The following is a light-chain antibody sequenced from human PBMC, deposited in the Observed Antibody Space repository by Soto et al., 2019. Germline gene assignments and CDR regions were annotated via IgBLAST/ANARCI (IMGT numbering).Light chain of an antibody. CDR3: QQTYSTIIT. V-gene: IGKV1-39*01. Sequence: DIHMTQSPSTLSASVGNRVTITCRASQSISNYLNWYQNKPGKAPKLLIYAASNLQGGVPSRLSGSGSGTDFTLTISSMQNEEFATYYCQQTYSTIITFGQGTRLEIK. CDR1: QSISNY. J-gene: IGKJ5*01. CDR2: AAS.